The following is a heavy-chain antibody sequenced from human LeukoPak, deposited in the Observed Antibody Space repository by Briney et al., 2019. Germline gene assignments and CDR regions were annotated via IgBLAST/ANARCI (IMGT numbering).Heavy chain of an antibody. Sequence: TSGGSLRLSCAASGFTFSDYYMSWISQAPGKGLEWVSYISSSGSTIYYADSVKGRFTISRDNAKNSLYLQMNSLRAEDTAVYYCARVRHYYDSSGPQGYWGQGTLVTVSS. CDR1: GFTFSDYY. CDR2: ISSSGSTI. CDR3: ARVRHYYDSSGPQGY. J-gene: IGHJ4*02. D-gene: IGHD3-22*01. V-gene: IGHV3-11*04.